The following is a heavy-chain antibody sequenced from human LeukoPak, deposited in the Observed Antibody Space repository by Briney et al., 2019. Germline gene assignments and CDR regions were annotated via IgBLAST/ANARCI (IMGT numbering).Heavy chain of an antibody. CDR2: IYSGGSI. CDR1: GLTVSRNY. J-gene: IGHJ3*02. CDR3: ARQQDTVGASGGFDI. D-gene: IGHD5-12*01. Sequence: GGSLRLSCAASGLTVSRNYMSWVRQAPGKGLEWVSIIYSGGSIYYADSVKGRFIISRDTSKNTLYLQMNSLRAEDTAVYYCARQQDTVGASGGFDIWGQGTMVTVSS. V-gene: IGHV3-66*04.